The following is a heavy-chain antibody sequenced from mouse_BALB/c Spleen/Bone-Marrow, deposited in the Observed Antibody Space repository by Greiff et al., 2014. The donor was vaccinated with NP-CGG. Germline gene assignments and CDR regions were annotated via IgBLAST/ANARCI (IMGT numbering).Heavy chain of an antibody. CDR1: GYTFTSYW. J-gene: IGHJ2*01. Sequence: QVQLQQSGAELARPGASVKLSCKASGYTFTSYWMQWGKQRPGQGLEWIGAIYPGDGDTRYTQKFKGKATLTADKSSSTAYMQLSSLASEDSAVYYCARGFPFDYWGQGTTLTVSS. CDR3: ARGFPFDY. CDR2: IYPGDGDT. V-gene: IGHV1-87*01.